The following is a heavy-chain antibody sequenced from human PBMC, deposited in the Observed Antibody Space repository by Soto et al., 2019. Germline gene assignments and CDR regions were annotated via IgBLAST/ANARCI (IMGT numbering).Heavy chain of an antibody. V-gene: IGHV4-34*01. Sequence: QVHLQQWGAGLLKPSETLSLTCAVNGGSFTGYYGCWIRQSPGKGLGWIGEVSHRGSTNYNPSLKSRVTISIDTYTHQFFLKLNSVTAADTGMYYCARNGGRTWYYFDSWGQGTVVTVSS. J-gene: IGHJ4*02. CDR2: VSHRGST. D-gene: IGHD6-13*01. CDR3: ARNGGRTWYYFDS. CDR1: GGSFTGYY.